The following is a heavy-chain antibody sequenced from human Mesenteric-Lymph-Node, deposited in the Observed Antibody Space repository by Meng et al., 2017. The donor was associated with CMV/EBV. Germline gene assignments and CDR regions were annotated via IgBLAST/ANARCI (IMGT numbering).Heavy chain of an antibody. D-gene: IGHD3-22*01. V-gene: IGHV3-7*01. J-gene: IGHJ4*02. Sequence: GESLKISCAASGFSFRSYEMNCVRQAPGKGLEWVANIKEGVSGKYYVDSVKGRFIISRDNAKNSLYLQMNSLRAEDTAVYYCARELYESSGYFGRWGQGTLVTVSS. CDR1: GFSFRSYE. CDR3: ARELYESSGYFGR. CDR2: IKEGVSGK.